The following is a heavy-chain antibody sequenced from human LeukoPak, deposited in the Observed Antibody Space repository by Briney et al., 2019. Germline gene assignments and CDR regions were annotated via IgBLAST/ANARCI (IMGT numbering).Heavy chain of an antibody. J-gene: IGHJ4*02. CDR3: ARGKYSYGLGFDY. CDR1: GGSFSGYY. V-gene: IGHV4-34*01. CDR2: INHSGST. Sequence: SETLSLTCAVYGGSFSGYYWSWIRQPPGKGLEWIGEINHSGSTNYNPSLKSRVTISVDTSKNQFSLKLSSVTAADTAVYYCARGKYSYGLGFDYWGQGTRVTVSS. D-gene: IGHD5-18*01.